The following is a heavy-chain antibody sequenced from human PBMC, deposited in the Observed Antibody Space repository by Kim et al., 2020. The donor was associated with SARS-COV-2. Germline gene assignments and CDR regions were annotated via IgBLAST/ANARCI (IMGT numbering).Heavy chain of an antibody. V-gene: IGHV3-23*01. D-gene: IGHD2-8*01. CDR2: ISGSGGST. Sequence: VRQTPGKGLEWVSAISGSGGSTYYADSVKGRFTISRDNSKNTLYLQMNSLRAEDTAVYYCAKGAQIVLMVYAISWGQGTLVTVSS. CDR3: AKGAQIVLMVYAIS. J-gene: IGHJ5*02.